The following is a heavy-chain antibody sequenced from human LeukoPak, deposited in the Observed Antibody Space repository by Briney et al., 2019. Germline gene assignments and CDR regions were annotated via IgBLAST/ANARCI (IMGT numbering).Heavy chain of an antibody. V-gene: IGHV3-23*01. D-gene: IGHD3-22*01. CDR1: GFTFSSYA. J-gene: IGHJ1*01. Sequence: GGSLRLSCAASGFTFSSYAMSWVRQAPGKGLEWVSLISSSGGSTYYADSVKGRFTIARDNSKNTLYLQMNSLRAEDTAVYYCAKDLSGYYDSNKYFQYWGQGTLVTVSS. CDR2: ISSSGGST. CDR3: AKDLSGYYDSNKYFQY.